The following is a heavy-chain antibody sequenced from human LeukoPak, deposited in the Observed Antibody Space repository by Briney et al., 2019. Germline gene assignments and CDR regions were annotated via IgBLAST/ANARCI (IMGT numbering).Heavy chain of an antibody. CDR1: GGSISSYY. Sequence: SETLSLTCTVSGGSISSYYWSWIRQPPGKGLESIGYIYYSGSTNYNPSLKSRVTISVDTSKNQFSLKLSSVTAADTAVYYCARVSETEMATIIGVDAFDIWGQGTMVTVSS. D-gene: IGHD5-24*01. CDR3: ARVSETEMATIIGVDAFDI. V-gene: IGHV4-59*01. J-gene: IGHJ3*02. CDR2: IYYSGST.